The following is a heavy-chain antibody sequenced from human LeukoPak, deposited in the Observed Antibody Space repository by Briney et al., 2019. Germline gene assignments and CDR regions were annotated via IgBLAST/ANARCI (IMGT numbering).Heavy chain of an antibody. CDR3: AELGITMIGGV. D-gene: IGHD3-10*02. V-gene: IGHV3-23*01. Sequence: GGSLRLSCAASGFTFSSYAMSWVRQAPGKGLEWVSGLSGSGDITYYADSVKGRFTISRDNAKNSLYLQMNSLRAEDTAVYYCAELGITMIGGVWGKGTTVTISS. J-gene: IGHJ6*04. CDR2: LSGSGDIT. CDR1: GFTFSSYA.